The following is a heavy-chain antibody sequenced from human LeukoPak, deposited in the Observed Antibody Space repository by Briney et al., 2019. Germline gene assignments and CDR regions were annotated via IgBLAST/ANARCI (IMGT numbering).Heavy chain of an antibody. V-gene: IGHV3-23*01. D-gene: IGHD1-26*01. CDR2: FTGSVGST. CDR1: GLTFSSSA. Sequence: GGSLRLPCAASGLTFSSSAMIWVRHAPGKRLEWVSGFTGSVGSTYSADSVKGRFTISRDNSKNTLYLQMNSLRAEGTAVYYGAKGGIVGATAWAEYFEHWGQGTLVTVSS. J-gene: IGHJ1*01. CDR3: AKGGIVGATAWAEYFEH.